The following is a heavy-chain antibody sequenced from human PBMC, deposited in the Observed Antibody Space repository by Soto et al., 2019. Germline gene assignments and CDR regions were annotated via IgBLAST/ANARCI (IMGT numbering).Heavy chain of an antibody. CDR3: ARDYCTNGVCYDY. D-gene: IGHD2-8*01. CDR2: ISAYNGNT. J-gene: IGHJ4*02. CDR1: GYTFTSYG. V-gene: IGHV1-18*04. Sequence: ASVKVSCKASGYTFTSYGISWVRQAPGQGLEWMGWISAYNGNTNYAQKLQGRVTMTTDTSTSTDYMELRSLRSDDTAVYYCARDYCTNGVCYDYWGQGNLVTVSS.